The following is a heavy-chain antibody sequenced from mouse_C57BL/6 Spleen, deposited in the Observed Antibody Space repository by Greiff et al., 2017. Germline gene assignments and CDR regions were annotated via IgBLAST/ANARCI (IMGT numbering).Heavy chain of an antibody. CDR1: GYTFTSYW. Sequence: VQLQQPGAELVKPGASVTLSCKASGYTFTSYWMQWVKQRPGQGLEWIGEIAPSDSYTNYNQKFKGKATLTVDTSSSTAYMQLSSLTSEDSAVYYCARRGTMVRYYAMDYWGQGTSVTVSS. CDR2: IAPSDSYT. D-gene: IGHD2-2*01. V-gene: IGHV1-50*01. J-gene: IGHJ4*01. CDR3: ARRGTMVRYYAMDY.